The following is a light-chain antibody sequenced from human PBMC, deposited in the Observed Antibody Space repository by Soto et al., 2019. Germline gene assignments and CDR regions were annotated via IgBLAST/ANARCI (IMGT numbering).Light chain of an antibody. Sequence: DIPMTQSPSSLSASVGDSVTITCRASQSISNYVNWYQHKLGKAPTLLIYAASVLQSGAPSKFSGSGSGTDFTLTIASLQPEDFAVYYCHQTYSFPPTFGQGTKLDI. V-gene: IGKV1-39*01. CDR3: HQTYSFPPT. CDR1: QSISNY. J-gene: IGKJ2*01. CDR2: AAS.